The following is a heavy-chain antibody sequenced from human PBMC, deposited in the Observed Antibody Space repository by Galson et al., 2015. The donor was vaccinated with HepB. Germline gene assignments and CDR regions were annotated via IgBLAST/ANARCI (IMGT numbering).Heavy chain of an antibody. Sequence: SLRLSCAASGFTFSSYSMNWVRQAPGKGLEWVSSISSSSSYIYYADSVKGRFTISRDNAKNSLYLQMNSLRAEDTAVYYCAREGDIVVVPAARPAGYYYYMDVWGKGTTVTVSS. D-gene: IGHD2-2*01. J-gene: IGHJ6*03. CDR3: AREGDIVVVPAARPAGYYYYMDV. CDR1: GFTFSSYS. CDR2: ISSSSSYI. V-gene: IGHV3-21*01.